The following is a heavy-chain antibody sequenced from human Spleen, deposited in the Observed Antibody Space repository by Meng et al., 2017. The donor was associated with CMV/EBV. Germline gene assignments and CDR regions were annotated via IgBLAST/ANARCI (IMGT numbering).Heavy chain of an antibody. J-gene: IGHJ4*02. Sequence: ISYAMHWVRQAPGQRLEWMGLINVANGNTKYSQKFQGRVTITRDTSATTGYMELSSLRSEDTAVYHCARGARMSVVGSGNYELYLEYWGQGALVTVSS. V-gene: IGHV1-3*01. CDR3: ARGARMSVVGSGNYELYLEY. D-gene: IGHD3-10*01. CDR2: INVANGNT. CDR1: ISYA.